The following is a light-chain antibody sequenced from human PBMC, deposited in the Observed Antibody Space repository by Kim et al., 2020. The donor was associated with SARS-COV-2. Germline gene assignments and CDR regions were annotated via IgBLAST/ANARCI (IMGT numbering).Light chain of an antibody. CDR1: NIGTKV. CDR3: QVWDDSTDHPV. V-gene: IGLV3-21*04. J-gene: IGLJ3*02. CDR2: YDS. Sequence: SYELTQPPSVSVAPGTTARITCGGSNIGTKVVHWYQQRPGQAPVLVINYDSDRPSGIPERVSCSNSGNTATLTISRVEPGDEADYYCQVWDDSTDHPVFGGGTQLTVL.